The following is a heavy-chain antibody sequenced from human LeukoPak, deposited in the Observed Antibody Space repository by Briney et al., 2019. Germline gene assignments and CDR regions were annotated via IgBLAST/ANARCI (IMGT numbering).Heavy chain of an antibody. D-gene: IGHD5-12*01. Sequence: SQTLSLTCTVSGGSISSGGYYWSWIRQPPGKGLEWIGYIYHSGSTYYNPSLRSRVTISVDRSKNQFSLKLSSVTAADTAVYYCARGSGGYAYTSYYFDYWGQGTLVTVSS. CDR3: ARGSGGYAYTSYYFDY. CDR1: GGSISSGGYY. CDR2: IYHSGST. J-gene: IGHJ4*02. V-gene: IGHV4-30-2*01.